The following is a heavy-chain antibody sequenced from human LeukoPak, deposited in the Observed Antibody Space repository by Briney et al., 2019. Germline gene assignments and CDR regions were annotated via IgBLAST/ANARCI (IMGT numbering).Heavy chain of an antibody. CDR1: GGSISSYY. Sequence: SETLSLTCTVSGGSISSYYWSWIWLPPGKGLEWIGYIYYTGATYYNPSLKSRVTISLDTSKNQFSLKLSSVTAADAAVYYCARAGYSYGTGYYFDYWGQGAPVTVSS. V-gene: IGHV4-59*01. J-gene: IGHJ4*02. D-gene: IGHD5-18*01. CDR3: ARAGYSYGTGYYFDY. CDR2: IYYTGAT.